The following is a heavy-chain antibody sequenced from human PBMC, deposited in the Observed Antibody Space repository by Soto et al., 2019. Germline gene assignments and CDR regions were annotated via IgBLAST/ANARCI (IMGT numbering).Heavy chain of an antibody. Sequence: GGSLRLSCAASGFTFSSYWMHWVCQAPGKGLVWVSRINSDGSSTSYADSVKGRFTISRDNAKNTLYLQMNSLRAEDTAVHYCARAYDILTGYGGLYGMDVWGQGTTVTVS. CDR2: INSDGSST. CDR3: ARAYDILTGYGGLYGMDV. D-gene: IGHD3-9*01. V-gene: IGHV3-74*01. J-gene: IGHJ6*02. CDR1: GFTFSSYW.